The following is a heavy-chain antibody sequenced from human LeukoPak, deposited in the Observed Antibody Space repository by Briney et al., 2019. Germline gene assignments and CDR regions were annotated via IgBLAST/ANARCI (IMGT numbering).Heavy chain of an antibody. J-gene: IGHJ4*02. CDR1: GFTFSSYD. D-gene: IGHD6-19*01. CDR2: IGTAGDT. CDR3: ARAVARAAGDYFDY. Sequence: GGSLRLSCAASGFTFSSYDMHWVRQATRKGLEWVSAIGTAGDTYYPGSVKGRFTISRENAKNSLYLQMNSLRAGDTAVYYCARAVARAAGDYFDYWGQGTLVTVSS. V-gene: IGHV3-13*01.